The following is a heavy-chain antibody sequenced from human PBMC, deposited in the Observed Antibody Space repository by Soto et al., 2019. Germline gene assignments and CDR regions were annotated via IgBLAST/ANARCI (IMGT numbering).Heavy chain of an antibody. D-gene: IGHD5-18*01. CDR3: ARDSAVTSDSYWYFDL. Sequence: QVQLVQSGAEVKKPGSSVKVSCKASGGTFSSYAISWVRQAPGQGLEWMGGIIPIFGTANYAQKFQGRVTITADESTITAYMELSSLRAEDTAVYYRARDSAVTSDSYWYFDLWGRGTLVTVSS. CDR1: GGTFSSYA. J-gene: IGHJ2*01. V-gene: IGHV1-69*12. CDR2: IIPIFGTA.